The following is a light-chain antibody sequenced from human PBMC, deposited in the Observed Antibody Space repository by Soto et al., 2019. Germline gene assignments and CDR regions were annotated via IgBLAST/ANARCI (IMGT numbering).Light chain of an antibody. V-gene: IGLV1-51*01. Sequence: QSVLTQPPSVSAAPGKKVTISCSGSSSNIGSNYVSWYQQLPGTAPKLLIYDNNKRPSGIPDRFSGSKSGTSATLGITGLQTGDEDDYYCGTWDSSLSAVVFGGGTKLTVL. CDR3: GTWDSSLSAVV. CDR1: SSNIGSNY. CDR2: DNN. J-gene: IGLJ2*01.